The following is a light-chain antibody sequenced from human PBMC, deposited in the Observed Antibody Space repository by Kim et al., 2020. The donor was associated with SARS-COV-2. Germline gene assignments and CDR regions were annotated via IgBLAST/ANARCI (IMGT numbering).Light chain of an antibody. J-gene: IGLJ2*01. CDR1: SSNIGNNY. CDR2: DNN. CDR3: GTWDSSLTAVL. V-gene: IGLV1-51*01. Sequence: PGQKVTISCSGSSSNIGNNYVSWYQHLPGTAPKLLIYDNNNRPSGIPDRFSGSKSGTSATLGITGLQTGDEADYYCGTWDSSLTAVLFGGGTQLTVL.